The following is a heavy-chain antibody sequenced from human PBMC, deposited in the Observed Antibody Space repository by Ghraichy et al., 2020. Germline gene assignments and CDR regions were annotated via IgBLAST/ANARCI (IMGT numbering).Heavy chain of an antibody. CDR3: ARDPGDEPRPPFCDY. J-gene: IGHJ4*02. CDR2: IKQDGSEK. CDR1: GFTFSSYW. V-gene: IGHV3-7*01. Sequence: GESLNISCAASGFTFSSYWMSWVRQAPGKGLEWVANIKQDGSEKYYVDSVKGRFTISRDNAKNSLYLQMNSLRAEDTAVYYCARDPGDEPRPPFCDYWGQGTLVTVSS. D-gene: IGHD1-14*01.